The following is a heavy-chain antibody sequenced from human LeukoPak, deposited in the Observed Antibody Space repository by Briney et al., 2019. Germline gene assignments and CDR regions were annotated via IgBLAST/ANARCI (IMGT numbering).Heavy chain of an antibody. D-gene: IGHD3-22*01. CDR3: ARDLYRIVVGPHYFDY. J-gene: IGHJ4*02. Sequence: GGSLRLSCAASGFTFSSYWMSWVRQAPGKGPERVANIKKDGSEKYYVDSVKGRFTISRDNAKNSLYLQMNSLRAEDTAVYYCARDLYRIVVGPHYFDYWGQGTLVTVSS. CDR2: IKKDGSEK. CDR1: GFTFSSYW. V-gene: IGHV3-7*01.